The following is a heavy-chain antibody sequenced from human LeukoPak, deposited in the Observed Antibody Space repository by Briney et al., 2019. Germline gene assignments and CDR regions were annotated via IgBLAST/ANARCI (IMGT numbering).Heavy chain of an antibody. Sequence: GGSLRLSCAASGFTFSSYWMHWVRQAPGKGLVWVSRIISDGSSASYADSVKGRFTISRDNAKNTLYLQINSLRAEDTAVYYCARDKDDFWSGYPGSMDVWGQGTTVTVSS. CDR3: ARDKDDFWSGYPGSMDV. V-gene: IGHV3-74*01. D-gene: IGHD3-3*01. CDR2: IISDGSSA. J-gene: IGHJ6*02. CDR1: GFTFSSYW.